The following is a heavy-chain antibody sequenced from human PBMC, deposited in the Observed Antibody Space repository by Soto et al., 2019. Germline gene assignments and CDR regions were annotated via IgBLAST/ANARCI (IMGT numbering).Heavy chain of an antibody. CDR1: GGTFSSYA. V-gene: IGHV1-69*13. CDR2: IIPIFGTA. D-gene: IGHD2-21*02. J-gene: IGHJ6*02. CDR3: ARADCGGDCYTPHYYYYGTDV. Sequence: SVKVSCKASGGTFSSYAISWVRQAPGQGLEWMGGIIPIFGTANYAQKFQGRVTITADESTSTAYMELSSLRSEDTAVYYCARADCGGDCYTPHYYYYGTDVWGQGTTVTVSS.